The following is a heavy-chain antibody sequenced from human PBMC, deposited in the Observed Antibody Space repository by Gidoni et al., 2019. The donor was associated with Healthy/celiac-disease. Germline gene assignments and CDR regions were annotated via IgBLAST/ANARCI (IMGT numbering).Heavy chain of an antibody. Sequence: GGSISSYYWSWIRQPPGKGLEWIGYIYYSGSTNYNPSLKSRVTISVDTSKNQFSLKLSSVTAADTAVYYCARVVWRALGRSGSYYGAFYWYFDLWGRGTLVTVSS. CDR1: GGSISSYY. CDR2: IYYSGST. V-gene: IGHV4-59*01. D-gene: IGHD1-26*01. J-gene: IGHJ2*01. CDR3: ARVVWRALGRSGSYYGAFYWYFDL.